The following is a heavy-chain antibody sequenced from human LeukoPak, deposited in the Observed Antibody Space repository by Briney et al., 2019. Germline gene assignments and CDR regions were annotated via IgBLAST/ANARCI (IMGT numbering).Heavy chain of an antibody. CDR2: ISAYNGNT. CDR3: ARDLGYSSSWYVVDY. Sequence: ASANVSCKASGYTFTSYGISWVRQAPGQGLEWMGWISAYNGNTNYAQKLQGRVTMTTDTSTSTAYMELRSLRSDDTAVYYCARDLGYSSSWYVVDYWGQGTLVTVSS. V-gene: IGHV1-18*01. J-gene: IGHJ4*02. CDR1: GYTFTSYG. D-gene: IGHD6-13*01.